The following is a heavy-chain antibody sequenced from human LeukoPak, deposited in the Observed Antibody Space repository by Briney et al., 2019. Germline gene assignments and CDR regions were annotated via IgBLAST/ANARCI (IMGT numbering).Heavy chain of an antibody. CDR3: ARDPQVMDYGDY. V-gene: IGHV1-46*01. CDR1: GYTFTSYY. D-gene: IGHD2-21*01. CDR2: INPSGGST. Sequence: ASVTVSCKASGYTFTSYYMHWVRQAPGRGLEWMGIINPSGGSTSYAQKFQGRVTMTRDTSTSTVYMELSSLRSEDTAVYYCARDPQVMDYGDYWGQGTLVTVSS. J-gene: IGHJ4*02.